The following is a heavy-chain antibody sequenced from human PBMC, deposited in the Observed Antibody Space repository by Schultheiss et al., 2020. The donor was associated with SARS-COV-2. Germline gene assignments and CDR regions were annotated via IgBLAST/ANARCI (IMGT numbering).Heavy chain of an antibody. Sequence: GESLKISCAASGFTFRDYWMDWVRQAPGKGLEWVANIKRDGSVKHYVDSVRGRFTISRDNAKNSLYLQIKSLRGEDTAVYFCARSPAETIYQYYMDVWGTGTTVTVSS. J-gene: IGHJ6*03. CDR3: ARSPAETIYQYYMDV. D-gene: IGHD2-2*01. CDR2: IKRDGSVK. V-gene: IGHV3-7*01. CDR1: GFTFRDYW.